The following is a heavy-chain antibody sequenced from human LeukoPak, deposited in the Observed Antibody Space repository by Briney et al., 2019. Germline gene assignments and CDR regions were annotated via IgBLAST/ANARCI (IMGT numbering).Heavy chain of an antibody. CDR3: ARDDFGYCTNGVCYAFDY. Sequence: GSSVKVSRKASGGTFSSYAISWVRQAPGQGLEWMGGIIPIFGTANYAQKFQGRVTITADESTSTAYMELSSLRSEDTAVYYCARDDFGYCTNGVCYAFDYWGQGTLVTVSS. J-gene: IGHJ4*02. D-gene: IGHD2-8*01. V-gene: IGHV1-69*01. CDR1: GGTFSSYA. CDR2: IIPIFGTA.